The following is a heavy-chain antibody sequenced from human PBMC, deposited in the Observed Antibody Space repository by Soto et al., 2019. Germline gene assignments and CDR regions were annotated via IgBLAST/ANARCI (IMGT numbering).Heavy chain of an antibody. J-gene: IGHJ6*03. CDR3: ARAVRGVIIGRYYYYMDV. Sequence: QVQLVQSGAEVKKPGASVKVSCKASGYTFTSYDINWVRQATGQGLEWMGWMNPNSGNTGYAQKFQGRVTMTRNTSISTAYMELSSLRSEDTAVYYCARAVRGVIIGRYYYYMDVWGKGTTVTVSS. CDR2: MNPNSGNT. V-gene: IGHV1-8*01. CDR1: GYTFTSYD. D-gene: IGHD3-10*01.